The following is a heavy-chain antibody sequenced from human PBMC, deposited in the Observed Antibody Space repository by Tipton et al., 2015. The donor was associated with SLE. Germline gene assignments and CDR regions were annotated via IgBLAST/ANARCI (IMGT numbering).Heavy chain of an antibody. CDR2: IYTNGNT. V-gene: IGHV4-61*09. D-gene: IGHD5-24*01. CDR1: GDSISSRSYF. J-gene: IGHJ4*02. Sequence: TLSLTCTVSGDSISSRSYFWSWIRQPAVKGLEWIGHIYTNGNTDYNPSLKGRVTLSLDTSKNQFSLKLTSVTAADTAIYYCARERLQFYSFEYWGQGTPVTVYS. CDR3: ARERLQFYSFEY.